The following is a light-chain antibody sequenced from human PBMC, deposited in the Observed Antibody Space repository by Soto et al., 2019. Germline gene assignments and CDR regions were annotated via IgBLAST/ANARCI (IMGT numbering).Light chain of an antibody. Sequence: EIVVTQSPGTLSLSPGEGATLSCRASQSVSSNYLAWYQQKPGPAPRLLICGASNRATGIPDRFRGSGSGTDFTRTISRLEPEDFAVYYCQQYSSSPLTVGGGTMVE. J-gene: IGKJ4*01. CDR3: QQYSSSPLT. CDR2: GAS. CDR1: QSVSSNY. V-gene: IGKV3-20*01.